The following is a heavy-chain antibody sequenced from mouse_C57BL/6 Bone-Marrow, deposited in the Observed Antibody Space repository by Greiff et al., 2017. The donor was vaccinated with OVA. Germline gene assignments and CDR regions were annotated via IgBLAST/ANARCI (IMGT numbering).Heavy chain of an antibody. CDR2: IYPGSGNT. Sequence: QVQLQQPGAELVKPGASVKLSCKASGYTFTSYWMHWVKQRPGQGLEWIARIYPGSGNTYYNEKFKGKATLTAEKSSSTAYMQLSSLTSEDSAVYFCAKGITTVVEGYFDVWGKGTTVTVSS. CDR1: GYTFTSYW. V-gene: IGHV1-76*01. J-gene: IGHJ1*03. CDR3: AKGITTVVEGYFDV. D-gene: IGHD1-1*01.